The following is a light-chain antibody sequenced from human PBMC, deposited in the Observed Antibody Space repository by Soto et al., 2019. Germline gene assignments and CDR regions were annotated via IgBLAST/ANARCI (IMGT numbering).Light chain of an antibody. J-gene: IGLJ1*01. CDR3: SSYTTSNTRQIV. CDR1: SSEVCGYNY. V-gene: IGLV2-14*03. CDR2: DVT. Sequence: SVLNQPASVSWSPGQSITISRPHTSSEVCGYNYVSWYQHHPGKAPKLIIYDVTSRPSGVSIRFSGSKSDNTASLTISGLQPEDEADYHCSSYTTSNTRQIVFGTGTKVTVL.